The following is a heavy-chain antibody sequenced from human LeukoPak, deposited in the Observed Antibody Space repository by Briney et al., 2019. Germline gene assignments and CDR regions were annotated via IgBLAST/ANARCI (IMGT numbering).Heavy chain of an antibody. CDR1: GDSLSNYY. CDR3: ARAKEGTSLVLSFKYHYYFLDV. J-gene: IGHJ6*04. D-gene: IGHD2-2*01. V-gene: IGHV4-59*12. Sequence: SETLSLTCTVSGDSLSNYYWNWIRQPPGQGQEWIGYIFYSGGTNYNSSLKSRATISVDRSKNQFSLRLSSVTAADTGVYYCARAKEGTSLVLSFKYHYYFLDVWGIGTTVTVSS. CDR2: IFYSGGT.